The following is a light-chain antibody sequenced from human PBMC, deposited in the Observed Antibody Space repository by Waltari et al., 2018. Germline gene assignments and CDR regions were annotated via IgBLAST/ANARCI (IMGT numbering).Light chain of an antibody. CDR3: QQSYSSLPIT. V-gene: IGKV1-39*01. CDR2: AAS. J-gene: IGKJ5*01. Sequence: DILLTQSPSSPSASVGDRVTITCRAGQSIGTSLNWYQQKPGNAPNLLIYAASSLQSGVPSRFSGSGSGIEFTLTISSLQPEDFATYYCQQSYSSLPITFGQGTRLEIK. CDR1: QSIGTS.